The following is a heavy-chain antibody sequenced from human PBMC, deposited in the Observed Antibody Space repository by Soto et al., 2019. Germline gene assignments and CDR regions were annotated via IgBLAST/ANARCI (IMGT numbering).Heavy chain of an antibody. V-gene: IGHV4-30-4*08. J-gene: IGHJ6*02. CDR1: GGSISNDDYY. CDR2: IYYNGNT. Sequence: QVQLQESGPGLVKPSQTLSLTCTVSGGSISNDDYYWSWIRQHPGKSLEWIGQIYYNGNTYYTPSLKRRDTTSVDTSQNQVSLRLTSVIAADSASYFCARATTVTSSFFDYGLDVWGQGTTVTFSS. D-gene: IGHD4-17*01. CDR3: ARATTVTSSFFDYGLDV.